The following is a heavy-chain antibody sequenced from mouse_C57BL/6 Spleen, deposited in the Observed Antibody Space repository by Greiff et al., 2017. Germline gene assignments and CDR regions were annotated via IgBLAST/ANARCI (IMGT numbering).Heavy chain of an antibody. J-gene: IGHJ3*01. D-gene: IGHD2-4*01. CDR1: GYTFTSYW. Sequence: VQLQQPGAELVMPGASVKLSCKASGYTFTSYWMHWVKQRPGQGLEWIGEIDPSDSYTNYNQKFKGKSTLTVDKSSSTAYTQLSSLTSEDSAVYYCACDYFAYWGQGTLVTVSA. V-gene: IGHV1-69*01. CDR3: ACDYFAY. CDR2: IDPSDSYT.